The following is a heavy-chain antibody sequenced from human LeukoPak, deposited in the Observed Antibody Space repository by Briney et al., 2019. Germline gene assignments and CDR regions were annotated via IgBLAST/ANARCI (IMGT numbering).Heavy chain of an antibody. CDR1: GHTFTSYA. V-gene: IGHV7-4-1*02. CDR2: INTNTGNP. Sequence: VKVSCKASGHTFTSYAMNWVRQAPGQGLEWMGWINTNTGNPTYAQGFTGRFVFSLDASVSTAYLQISSLKAEDTAVYYCARLFRYPDDAFDIWGQGTMVTVSS. CDR3: ARLFRYPDDAFDI. J-gene: IGHJ3*02. D-gene: IGHD1-26*01.